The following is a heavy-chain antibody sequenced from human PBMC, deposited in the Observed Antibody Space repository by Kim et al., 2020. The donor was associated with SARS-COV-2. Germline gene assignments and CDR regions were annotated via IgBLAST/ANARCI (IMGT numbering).Heavy chain of an antibody. D-gene: IGHD2-8*02. CDR2: ISSGGNTI. J-gene: IGHJ6*02. CDR3: AADLSFIVLTLDV. V-gene: IGHV3-30*03. Sequence: GGSLRLSCAASKLTFSSSTFILSPYVIHWGRQPPGKGLEWVASISSGGNTIYYVDSVRGRFTVYRDNSKKTVSLQMNSLTTEDTAVYFCAADLSFIVLTLDVWGQGTTATVSS. CDR1: KLTFSSSTFILSPYV.